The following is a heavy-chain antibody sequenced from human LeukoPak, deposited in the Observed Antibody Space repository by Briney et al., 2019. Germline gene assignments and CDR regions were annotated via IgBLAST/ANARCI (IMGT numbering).Heavy chain of an antibody. CDR1: GFTFSSYE. CDR2: ISSSGNTI. D-gene: IGHD2-2*01. CDR3: TREEVVVLDALDM. J-gene: IGHJ3*02. V-gene: IGHV3-48*03. Sequence: GGSLRLSCAASGFTFSSYEMNWVRQAPGKGLEWVSYISSSGNTIYYADSVKGRFTISRDNAKNSMYLQMNSRRAEDTAVYYCTREEVVVLDALDMWGGGTMVTVSS.